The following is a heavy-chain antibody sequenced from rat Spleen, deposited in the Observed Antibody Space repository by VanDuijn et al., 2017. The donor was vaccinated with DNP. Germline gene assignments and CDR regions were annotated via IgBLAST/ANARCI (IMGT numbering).Heavy chain of an antibody. V-gene: IGHV3-1*01. CDR1: GFSLTDYS. CDR3: ARWVRYFDS. D-gene: IGHD1-1*01. CDR2: INYSGRT. J-gene: IGHJ2*01. Sequence: EVQLKESGPGLVQPSQTLSLTCTVSGFSLTDYSVHWVRQPPGKGLEWMGYINYSGRTCHNPSLKSRISITRDTSKNQFFLQLNSVTTEDTATYYCARWVRYFDSWGQGVMVTVSS.